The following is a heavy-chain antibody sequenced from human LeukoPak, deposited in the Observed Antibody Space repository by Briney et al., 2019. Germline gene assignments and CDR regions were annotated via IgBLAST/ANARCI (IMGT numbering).Heavy chain of an antibody. V-gene: IGHV4-30-2*01. CDR2: IYHSGST. CDR3: ARNLPFGESIFDY. CDR1: GGSISSGGYY. J-gene: IGHJ4*02. D-gene: IGHD3-10*01. Sequence: SETLSLTCTVSGGSISSGGYYWSWIRQPPGKGLEWIGYIYHSGSTYYNPSLKSRVTISVDRSKNQFSLKLSSVTAADTAVYYCARNLPFGESIFDYWGQGTLVTVSS.